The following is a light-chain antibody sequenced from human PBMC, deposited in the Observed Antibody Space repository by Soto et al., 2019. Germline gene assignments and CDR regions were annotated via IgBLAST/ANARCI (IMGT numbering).Light chain of an antibody. Sequence: EIVLTQSPVTLSLSPGERATLSCRASQSVNSYLGWYQQKRGQPPRLLIYDASKRAASVPARFSGSGSGTDFTLTISSLEPDDFAIYFCQQRTSSLTFGGGTKVEI. CDR3: QQRTSSLT. V-gene: IGKV3-11*01. CDR1: QSVNSY. CDR2: DAS. J-gene: IGKJ4*01.